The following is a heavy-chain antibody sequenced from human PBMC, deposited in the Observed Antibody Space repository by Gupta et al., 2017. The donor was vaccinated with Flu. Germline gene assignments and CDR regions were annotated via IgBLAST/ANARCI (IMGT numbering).Heavy chain of an antibody. Sequence: EVQLVESGGGLVQPGGSLRLSCAASGFTFSTYWLSWVRQAPGKGLEWVANINEDGRQKYYVGSVKGRFTISRDNAKNSLYLQMNSLRAEDTAVYYCARDDPSVAGPFDPWGQGTLVTVSS. CDR2: INEDGRQK. V-gene: IGHV3-7*01. D-gene: IGHD6-19*01. J-gene: IGHJ5*02. CDR1: GFTFSTYW. CDR3: ARDDPSVAGPFDP.